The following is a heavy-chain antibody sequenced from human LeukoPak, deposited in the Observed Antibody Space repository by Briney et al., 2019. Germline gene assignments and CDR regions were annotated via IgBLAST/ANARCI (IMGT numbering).Heavy chain of an antibody. V-gene: IGHV3-7*01. Sequence: QSGGSLRLSCAVSGFTFRRYWMSWARQASGKGLEWVANIRQDGSEKYYVDSVKGRFTISRDNAKNSLYLQMNSLRAEDTAVYYCAKDKRPAGLLLWFGELFSWGQGTLVTVSS. CDR1: GFTFRRYW. CDR2: IRQDGSEK. J-gene: IGHJ5*02. CDR3: AKDKRPAGLLLWFGELFS. D-gene: IGHD3-10*01.